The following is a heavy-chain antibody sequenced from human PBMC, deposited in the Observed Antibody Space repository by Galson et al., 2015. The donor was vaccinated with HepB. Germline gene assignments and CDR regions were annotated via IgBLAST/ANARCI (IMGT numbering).Heavy chain of an antibody. CDR1: GFTFSSYS. D-gene: IGHD6-19*01. CDR3: ARDTRGIAVAGLTSDY. CDR2: ISSSSSYI. Sequence: SLRLSCAASGFTFSSYSMNWVRQAPGKGLEWVSSISSSSSYIYYADSVKGRFTISRDNAKNSLYPQMNSLRAEDTAVYYCARDTRGIAVAGLTSDYWGQGTLVTVSS. J-gene: IGHJ4*02. V-gene: IGHV3-21*01.